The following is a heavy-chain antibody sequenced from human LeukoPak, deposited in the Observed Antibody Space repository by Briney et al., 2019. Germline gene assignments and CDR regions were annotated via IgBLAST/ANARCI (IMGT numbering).Heavy chain of an antibody. CDR1: GYTFTSYD. Sequence: ASVKVSCKASGYTFTSYDINWVRQATGQGLEWMGWMNPNSGNTGYAQKFQGRVTITTDESTSTAYMELSSLRSEDMAVYYCARDGYSSSQVDYYYYMDVWGKGTTVTVSS. D-gene: IGHD6-13*01. V-gene: IGHV1-8*01. CDR2: MNPNSGNT. CDR3: ARDGYSSSQVDYYYYMDV. J-gene: IGHJ6*03.